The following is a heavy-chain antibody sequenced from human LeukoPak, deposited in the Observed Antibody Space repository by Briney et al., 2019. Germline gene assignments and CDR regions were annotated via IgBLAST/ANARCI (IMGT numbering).Heavy chain of an antibody. CDR1: GFTFSSYA. CDR2: ISYDGSNK. J-gene: IGHJ4*02. V-gene: IGHV3-30-3*01. CDR3: AREFSGSYYTGYFDY. Sequence: PGGSLRLSCAASGFTFSSYAMHWVRQAPGKGLEWVAVISYDGSNKYHADSVKGRFTISRDNSKNTLYLQMNSLRAEDTAVYYCAREFSGSYYTGYFDYWGQGTLVTVSS. D-gene: IGHD1-26*01.